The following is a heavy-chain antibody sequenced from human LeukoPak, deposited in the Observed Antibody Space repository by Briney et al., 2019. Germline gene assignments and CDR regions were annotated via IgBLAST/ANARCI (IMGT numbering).Heavy chain of an antibody. V-gene: IGHV1-18*04. CDR2: ISAYNGNT. J-gene: IGHJ3*02. Sequence: ASVKVSCKASGYTFTGYYLHWVRQAPGQGLEWMGWISAYNGNTNYAQKLQGRVTMTTDTSTSTAYMELRSLRSDDTAVYYCAREVAGPFDIWGQGTMVTVSS. CDR3: AREVAGPFDI. D-gene: IGHD6-19*01. CDR1: GYTFTGYY.